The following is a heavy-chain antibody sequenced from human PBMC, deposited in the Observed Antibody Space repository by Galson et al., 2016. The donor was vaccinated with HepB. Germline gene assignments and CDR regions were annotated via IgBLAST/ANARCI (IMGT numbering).Heavy chain of an antibody. D-gene: IGHD1-26*01. CDR3: ARASGYSNTWFNN. CDR2: TSDSGHST. J-gene: IGHJ5*02. Sequence: SLRLSCAASGFIFSKYVMSWVRQAPGKGLEWVSVTSDSGHSTYYADSVKGRFTISRDNSKNTLYLQMNSLRVEDTAVYYCARASGYSNTWFNNWGQETLVTVSS. V-gene: IGHV3-23*01. CDR1: GFIFSKYV.